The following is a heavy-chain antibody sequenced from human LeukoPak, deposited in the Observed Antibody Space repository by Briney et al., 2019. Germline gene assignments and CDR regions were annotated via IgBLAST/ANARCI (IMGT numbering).Heavy chain of an antibody. CDR2: ISYDGSNI. J-gene: IGHJ4*02. CDR3: ARGHSSSWLRGDY. CDR1: GFMLSSFP. Sequence: GGSLRLSCAASGFMLSSFPTHWVRQVPGKGLEWVALISYDGSNIYYADSVKGRFTISRDNSKNTLYLQMSSLRTEDTAVYYCARGHSSSWLRGDYWGQGTLVTVSS. V-gene: IGHV3-30-3*01. D-gene: IGHD6-13*01.